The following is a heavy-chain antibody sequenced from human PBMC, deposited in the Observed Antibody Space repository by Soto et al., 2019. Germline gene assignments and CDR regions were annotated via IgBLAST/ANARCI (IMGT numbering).Heavy chain of an antibody. V-gene: IGHV4-34*10. CDR2: INYRGST. CDR3: ARYGSGTYYPTTFDS. D-gene: IGHD3-10*01. Sequence: SETLSLTCAVYGGSFTGYYWTWIRQTPGKGLEWIGEINYRGSTYYNPSLESRITMAVDTSKNQFSLKLSSVTAADTAVYYCARYGSGTYYPTTFDSWGQGALVTVSS. J-gene: IGHJ4*02. CDR1: GGSFTGYY.